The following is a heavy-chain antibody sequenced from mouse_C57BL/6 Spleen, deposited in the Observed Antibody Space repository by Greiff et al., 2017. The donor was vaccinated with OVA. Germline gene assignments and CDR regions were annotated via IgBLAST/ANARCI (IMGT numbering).Heavy chain of an antibody. CDR2: IWTGGGT. CDR3: ARNGDYYGSSYYFDY. CDR1: GFSLTSYA. V-gene: IGHV2-9-1*01. J-gene: IGHJ2*01. Sequence: VNVVESGPGLVAPSQSLSITCTVSGFSLTSYAISWVRQPPGKGLEWLGVIWTGGGTNYNSALKSRLSISKDNSKSQVFLKMNSLQTDDTARYYCARNGDYYGSSYYFDYWGQGTTLTVSS. D-gene: IGHD1-1*01.